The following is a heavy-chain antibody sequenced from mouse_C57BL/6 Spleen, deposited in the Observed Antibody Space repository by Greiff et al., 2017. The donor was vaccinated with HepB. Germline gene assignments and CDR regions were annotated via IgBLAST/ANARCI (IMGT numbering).Heavy chain of an antibody. CDR1: GFTFSDYG. CDR2: ISSGSSTI. Sequence: EVKLMESGGGLVKPGGSLKLSCAASGFTFSDYGMHWVRQAPEKGLEWVAYISSGSSTIYYADTVKGRFTISRDNAKNTLFLQMTSLRSEDTAVYYCARDDYVYYFDYWGQGTTLTVSS. CDR3: ARDDYVYYFDY. J-gene: IGHJ2*01. D-gene: IGHD2-4*01. V-gene: IGHV5-17*01.